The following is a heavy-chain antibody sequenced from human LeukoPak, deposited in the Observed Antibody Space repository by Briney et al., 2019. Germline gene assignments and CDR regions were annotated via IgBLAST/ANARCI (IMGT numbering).Heavy chain of an antibody. J-gene: IGHJ5*02. CDR3: ARGGRGGVRRAEAGGLFDP. V-gene: IGHV1-8*01. CDR1: GYTFTSYD. CDR2: MNPNSGNT. D-gene: IGHD6-19*01. Sequence: ASVKVSCKASGYTFTSYDINWVRQAPGQGLEWMGWMNPNSGNTSYAQKLQGRVTMTRNTSTSTAYMELSSLRSKDTAVYYCARGGRGGVRRAEAGGLFDPWGQGTLVTVSS.